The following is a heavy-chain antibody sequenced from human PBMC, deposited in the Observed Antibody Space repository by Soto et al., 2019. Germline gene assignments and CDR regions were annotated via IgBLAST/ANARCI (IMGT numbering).Heavy chain of an antibody. Sequence: GSLRLSCAASGFTFSGSAMHWVRQASGKGLEWVGRIRSKANSYATAYAASVKGRFTISRDDSKNTAYLQMNSLKTEDTAVYYCTRPIYDSSGLGDYFDYWGQGTLVTVSS. CDR2: IRSKANSYAT. D-gene: IGHD3-22*01. CDR1: GFTFSGSA. V-gene: IGHV3-73*01. CDR3: TRPIYDSSGLGDYFDY. J-gene: IGHJ4*02.